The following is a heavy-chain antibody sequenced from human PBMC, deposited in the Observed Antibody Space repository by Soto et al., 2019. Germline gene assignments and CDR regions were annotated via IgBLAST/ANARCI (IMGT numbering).Heavy chain of an antibody. CDR3: SHGYYQYFES. CDR1: GVTLGYVW. Sequence: GGSLRLSCAVSGVTLGYVWMNWVRQAPGKGPEWVGRIKSQTDGGTLDYAAPVKDRFTISRDDSQNTLYLQMNSLKTEDTAVYYCSHGYYQYFESWGQGTLVTVSS. J-gene: IGHJ4*02. CDR2: IKSQTDGGTL. V-gene: IGHV3-15*07. D-gene: IGHD5-18*01.